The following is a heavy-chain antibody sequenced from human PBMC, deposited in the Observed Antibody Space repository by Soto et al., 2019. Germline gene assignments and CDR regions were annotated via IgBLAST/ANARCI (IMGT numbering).Heavy chain of an antibody. Sequence: QVQLVESGGGLDKTSESLTIACAASGFTFSDYYMSWVRQAPGKGLEWVSYISSSGNTIYYADSVKGRFTISRDNAKNSVYLQMNSLRAEDTALYFCAKMSSENYYDPVFSWGQGTLVTVSS. D-gene: IGHD3-22*01. J-gene: IGHJ4*02. CDR2: ISSSGNTI. V-gene: IGHV3-11*01. CDR1: GFTFSDYY. CDR3: AKMSSENYYDPVFS.